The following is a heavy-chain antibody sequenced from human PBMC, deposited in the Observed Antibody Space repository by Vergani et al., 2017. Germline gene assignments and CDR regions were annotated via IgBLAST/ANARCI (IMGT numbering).Heavy chain of an antibody. J-gene: IGHJ4*02. CDR3: AREERDPYYYDSSGYRY. D-gene: IGHD3-22*01. CDR1: GYTFTGYY. V-gene: IGHV1-2*04. CDR2: INPNSGGT. Sequence: QVQLVQSGAEVKKPGASVKVSCKASGYTFTGYYMHWVRQAPGQGLEWMGWINPNSGGTNYAQKFRGWVTMTRDTSISTAYMELSRLRSDDTAVYYCAREERDPYYYDSSGYRYWGQGTLVTVSS.